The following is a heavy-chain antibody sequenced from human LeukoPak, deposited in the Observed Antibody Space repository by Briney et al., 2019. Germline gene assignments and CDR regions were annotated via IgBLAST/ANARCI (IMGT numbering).Heavy chain of an antibody. CDR2: LSYSGST. J-gene: IGHJ4*02. V-gene: IGHV4-59*01. Sequence: SETLSLTCSVSGVSISTYHWIWIRQPPAKGLEWMGFLSYSGSTKYNPSLKSRVTMSVDTSKNQFSLKLNSVTAADTAVYYCARMYSGTSYYFDYWGQGTLVTVSS. D-gene: IGHD1-26*01. CDR3: ARMYSGTSYYFDY. CDR1: GVSISTYH.